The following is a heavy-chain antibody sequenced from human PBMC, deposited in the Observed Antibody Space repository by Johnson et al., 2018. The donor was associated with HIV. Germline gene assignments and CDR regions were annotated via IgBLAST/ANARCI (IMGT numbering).Heavy chain of an antibody. CDR2: ISGSGGST. CDR3: AKDRLAMGILDI. J-gene: IGHJ3*02. Sequence: VQLVESGGGLVQPGGSLRLSCAASGFTFSSYAMSWVRQAPGKGLEWVSAISGSGGSTYYADSVKGRFTISRDNSKNMLYLQGNSLRAEDTAIYYCAKDRLAMGILDIWGQGTVVIVSS. CDR1: GFTFSSYA. D-gene: IGHD5-18*01. V-gene: IGHV3-23*04.